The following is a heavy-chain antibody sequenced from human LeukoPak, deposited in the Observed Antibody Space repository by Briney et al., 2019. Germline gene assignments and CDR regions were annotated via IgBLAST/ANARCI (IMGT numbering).Heavy chain of an antibody. D-gene: IGHD5-24*01. CDR1: GDSVTSYY. V-gene: IGHV4-39*01. J-gene: IGHJ4*02. CDR2: IYYSGST. Sequence: SETLSLTCTVSGDSVTSYYWNWIRQPPGKGLEWIGSIYYSGSTYYNPSLKSRVTISVDTSKNQFSLKLSSVTAADTAVYYCARHPRDGYKRGFDYWGQGTLVTVSS. CDR3: ARHPRDGYKRGFDY.